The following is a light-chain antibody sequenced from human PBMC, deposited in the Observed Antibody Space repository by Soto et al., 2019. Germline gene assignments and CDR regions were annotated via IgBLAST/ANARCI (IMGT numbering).Light chain of an antibody. CDR1: QSISSW. CDR2: DAS. J-gene: IGKJ1*01. CDR3: QQYNSYPWT. Sequence: DIQMTQSPSTLSASVGDRVTITCRASQSISSWLAWYQKKPGKAPKLLIYDASSLESGVPSRFSGSGSGTEFTLTISSLQPDDFATYYCQQYNSYPWTFGQGPKVEIK. V-gene: IGKV1-5*01.